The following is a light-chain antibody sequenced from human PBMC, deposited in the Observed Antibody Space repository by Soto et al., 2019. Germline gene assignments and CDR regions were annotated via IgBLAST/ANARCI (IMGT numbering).Light chain of an antibody. J-gene: IGKJ5*01. CDR1: QSISDT. CDR3: QQRSNWIT. V-gene: IGKV3D-20*02. Sequence: EIVMTQSPATLSVSPGGRATLSCRASQSISDTLAWYQQKPGQAPRLLIYGASNRATGIPDRFSGSGSGTDFTLIINRLEPEDVAVYYCQQRSNWITFGQGTRLEI. CDR2: GAS.